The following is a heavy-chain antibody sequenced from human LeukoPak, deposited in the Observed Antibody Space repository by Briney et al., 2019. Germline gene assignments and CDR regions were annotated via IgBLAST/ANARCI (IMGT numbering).Heavy chain of an antibody. Sequence: GGSLRLSCAASEFTFNTYGMHWVRQAPGKGLEWVAVISYDGSNEYYADSVKGRFTISRDNSKNTLYLQMDSLRVEDTAVYFCAKDMGDADYVVDYWGQGTLVTVSS. CDR1: EFTFNTYG. CDR2: ISYDGSNE. CDR3: AKDMGDADYVVDY. D-gene: IGHD4-17*01. J-gene: IGHJ4*02. V-gene: IGHV3-30*18.